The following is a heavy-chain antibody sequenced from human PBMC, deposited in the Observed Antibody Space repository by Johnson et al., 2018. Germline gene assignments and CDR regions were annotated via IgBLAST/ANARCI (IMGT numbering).Heavy chain of an antibody. Sequence: QVQLVQSGAEVRKPGSSVKISCKVSGGTFDSYPLNWVRQAPGKGLEWMGGIAPISGPTNYARTLQGRVTMTADKSTTTIYMQLSSLTSEDTALYYCAREADSSGPYPFFDYWGQGTLVTVSS. V-gene: IGHV1-69*14. CDR3: AREADSSGPYPFFDY. D-gene: IGHD3-22*01. J-gene: IGHJ4*01. CDR2: IAPISGPT. CDR1: GGTFDSYP.